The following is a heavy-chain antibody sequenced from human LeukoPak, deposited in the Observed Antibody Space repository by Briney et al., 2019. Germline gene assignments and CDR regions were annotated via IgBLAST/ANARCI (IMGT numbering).Heavy chain of an antibody. Sequence: SETLSLTCAVYGGSFSGYYWSWIRQPPGKGLEWIGEINHSGSTNYNPSLKSRVTISVDTSKNQFSLKLSSVTAADTAVYYCARHSGYDFWSGYQPYFDYWGQGTLVTVSS. J-gene: IGHJ4*02. CDR3: ARHSGYDFWSGYQPYFDY. D-gene: IGHD3-3*01. CDR1: GGSFSGYY. V-gene: IGHV4-34*01. CDR2: INHSGST.